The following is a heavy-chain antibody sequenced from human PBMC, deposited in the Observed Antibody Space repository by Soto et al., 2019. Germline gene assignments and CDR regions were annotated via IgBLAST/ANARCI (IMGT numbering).Heavy chain of an antibody. J-gene: IGHJ3*02. CDR3: ARDNSLYDDYGDYGSGSGVFDI. D-gene: IGHD4-17*01. V-gene: IGHV1-69*13. CDR2: IIPIFGTA. CDR1: GGTFSSYA. Sequence: SVKVSCKASGGTFSSYAISWVRQAPGQGLEWMGGIIPIFGTANYAQKFQGRVTITADESTSTAHMELSSLRSEDTAVYYCARDNSLYDDYGDYGSGSGVFDIWGQGTMVTVSS.